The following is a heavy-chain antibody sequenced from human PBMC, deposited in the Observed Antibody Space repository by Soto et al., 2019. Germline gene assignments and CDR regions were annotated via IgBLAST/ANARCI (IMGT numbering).Heavy chain of an antibody. Sequence: ASVKVSCKASGYISTYIHWVRQAPGQGLEWIGIINLNDASTRYARDLEGRVTVTRDMSTSTVYMKLTSLKFDDTAVYYCARGPGYYDNSNYFYWGQGTPVTVSS. V-gene: IGHV1-46*01. CDR2: INLNDAST. CDR3: ARGPGYYDNSNYFY. J-gene: IGHJ4*01. D-gene: IGHD3-16*01. CDR1: GYISTY.